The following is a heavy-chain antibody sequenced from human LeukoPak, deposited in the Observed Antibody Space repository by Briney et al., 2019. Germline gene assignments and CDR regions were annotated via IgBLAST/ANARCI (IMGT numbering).Heavy chain of an antibody. Sequence: LETLSLTCTVSGGSINSSYWSWIRRPPGKGLEYIGYIYSSGSTNYSPSLKSRLTISVDTSKNQFSLKLRSVTAADTAVYYCARLTSGRSWYYFDYWGQGTLVTVSS. J-gene: IGHJ4*02. D-gene: IGHD1-26*01. CDR2: IYSSGST. V-gene: IGHV4-59*01. CDR1: GGSINSSY. CDR3: ARLTSGRSWYYFDY.